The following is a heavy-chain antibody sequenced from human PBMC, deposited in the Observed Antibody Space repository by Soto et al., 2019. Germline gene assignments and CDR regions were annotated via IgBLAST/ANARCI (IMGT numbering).Heavy chain of an antibody. CDR1: GFTFSSYS. D-gene: IGHD6-19*01. J-gene: IGHJ4*02. V-gene: IGHV3-48*01. Sequence: GGSLRLSCAASGFTFSSYSMNWVRQAPGKGLEWVSYISGGSSTIYYADSVKGRFTISRDNAKNSLYLQMTSLRAEDTAVYYCARDRVLAVAGFDYWGQGTLVTVSS. CDR3: ARDRVLAVAGFDY. CDR2: ISGGSSTI.